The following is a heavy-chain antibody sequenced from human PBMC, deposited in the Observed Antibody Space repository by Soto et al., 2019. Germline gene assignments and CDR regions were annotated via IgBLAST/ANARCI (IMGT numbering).Heavy chain of an antibody. CDR3: TRHPPIARFENGLDV. CDR1: GGSISGYY. V-gene: IGHV4-59*08. Sequence: QVQLQESGPGLVKPSETLSLTCSVSGGSISGYYWSWIRQPPGKGLEWIGYIYYNGYTIYSPSLNSRVTISVDTSKNQFSLKLTSVTAADTAMYYCTRHPPIARFENGLDVW. J-gene: IGHJ6*01. CDR2: IYYNGYT. D-gene: IGHD2-21*01.